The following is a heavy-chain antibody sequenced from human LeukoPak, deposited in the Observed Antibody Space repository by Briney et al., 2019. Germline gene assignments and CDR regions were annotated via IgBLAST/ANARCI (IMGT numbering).Heavy chain of an antibody. CDR2: IYYSGST. J-gene: IGHJ6*03. Sequence: SETLSLTCNVSGDSISNYYWNWIRQPPAKGLEWIAYIYYSGSTNYNPSLKSRVTISVDTSKNQFSLKLSSVTAADTAVYYCTRGSIAYYYMDVWGKGTTVTISS. D-gene: IGHD3-22*01. V-gene: IGHV4-59*01. CDR1: GDSISNYY. CDR3: TRGSIAYYYMDV.